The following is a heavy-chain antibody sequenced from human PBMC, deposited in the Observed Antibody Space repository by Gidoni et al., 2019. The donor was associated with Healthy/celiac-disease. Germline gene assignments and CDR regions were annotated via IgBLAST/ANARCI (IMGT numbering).Heavy chain of an antibody. V-gene: IGHV5-51*01. CDR2: IYPGDSDT. CDR3: ARQGYSSSWSSPDGGYFDL. CDR1: GYSFTSYW. Sequence: EVQLVQSGAEVKKPGESLKISCKGSGYSFTSYWLGWVRQMPGKGLEWMGIIYPGDSDTRYSPSFQGQVTISADKSISTAYLQWSSLKASDTAMYYCARQGYSSSWSSPDGGYFDLWGRGTLVTVSS. D-gene: IGHD6-13*01. J-gene: IGHJ2*01.